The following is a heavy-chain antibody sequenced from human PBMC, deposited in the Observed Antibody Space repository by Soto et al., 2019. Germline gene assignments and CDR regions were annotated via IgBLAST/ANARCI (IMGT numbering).Heavy chain of an antibody. CDR2: IDWDDDK. CDR3: ARIQAAAGIRNYYYYGMDV. D-gene: IGHD6-13*01. J-gene: IGHJ6*02. CDR1: GFSLSTSGMC. Sequence: GSGPTLVNPAQTLTLTCTFSGFSLSTSGMCVSWIRQPPGKALEWLALIDWDDDKYYSTSLKTRLTISKDTSKNQVVLTMTNMDPVDTATYYCARIQAAAGIRNYYYYGMDVWGQGTTVTVSS. V-gene: IGHV2-70*01.